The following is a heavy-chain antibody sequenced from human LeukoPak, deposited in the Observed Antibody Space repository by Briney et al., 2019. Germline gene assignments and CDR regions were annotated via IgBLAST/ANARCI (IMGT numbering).Heavy chain of an antibody. V-gene: IGHV1-18*04. CDR3: ARLAAAWPGDYYYYMDV. Sequence: WASVKVSCKASGYTFTGYYMHWVRQAPGQGLEWMGWISAYNGNTNYAQKLQGRVTMTTDTSTSTAYMELRSLRSDDTAVYYCARLAAAWPGDYYYYMDVWGKGTTVTISS. CDR2: ISAYNGNT. CDR1: GYTFTGYY. J-gene: IGHJ6*03. D-gene: IGHD6-13*01.